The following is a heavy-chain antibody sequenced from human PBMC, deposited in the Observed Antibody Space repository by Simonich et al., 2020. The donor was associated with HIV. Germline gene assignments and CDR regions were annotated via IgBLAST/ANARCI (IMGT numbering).Heavy chain of an antibody. D-gene: IGHD3-16*01. CDR3: ARGADYNYGYVGFDY. CDR2: IYYSGNT. Sequence: QVQLQESGPGLVKPSQTLSLTCTVSGASARSGAYYWSWIRQHPGKGLEWIGNIYYSGNTYYNPSLKSRLSRSIDTSRNQFSLKLSSVTAADTAVYYCARGADYNYGYVGFDYWGQGTLVTVSS. J-gene: IGHJ4*02. V-gene: IGHV4-31*02. CDR1: GASARSGAYY.